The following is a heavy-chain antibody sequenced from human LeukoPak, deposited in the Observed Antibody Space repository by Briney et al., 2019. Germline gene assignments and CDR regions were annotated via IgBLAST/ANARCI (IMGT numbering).Heavy chain of an antibody. J-gene: IGHJ4*02. CDR1: GYTFSDHYAPHY. D-gene: IGHD6-19*01. CDR3: ARDSSGWRSDFDY. CDR2: INPNTGGT. V-gene: IGHV1-2*02. Sequence: ASVKVSCKASGYTFSDHYAPHYMHWLRQAPGQGLEWMGWINPNTGGTNYAQNFQGRVTMTRDTSLSTVYMELSRLRSDDTAVYYCARDSSGWRSDFDYWGQGTLVTVSS.